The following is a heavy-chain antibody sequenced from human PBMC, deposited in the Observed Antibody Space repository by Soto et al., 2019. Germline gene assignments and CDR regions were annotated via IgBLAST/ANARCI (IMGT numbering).Heavy chain of an antibody. D-gene: IGHD3-3*01. J-gene: IGHJ3*02. CDR2: ISAYNGNT. CDR1: GDTFTSCG. V-gene: IGHV1-18*01. CDR3: ARTDYDFWSGYSAPDAFDI. Sequence: ASVKVCCKASGDTFTSCGISWVRQAPEQGLEWMGWISAYNGNTNYAQKLQGRVTMTTDTSTSTAYMELRSLRSDDTAVYYCARTDYDFWSGYSAPDAFDIWGQGTIVTVSS.